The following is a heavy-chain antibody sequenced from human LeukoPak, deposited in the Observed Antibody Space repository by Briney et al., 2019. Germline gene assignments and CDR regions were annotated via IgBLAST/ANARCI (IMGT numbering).Heavy chain of an antibody. J-gene: IGHJ5*02. CDR2: INPSGGST. CDR3: ARSLAAMNWFDP. V-gene: IGHV1-46*01. CDR1: GYTFTSYY. D-gene: IGHD6-13*01. Sequence: GASVKVSCKASGYTFTSYYMHWVRQAPGQGLEWMGIINPSGGSTSYAQKFQGRVTMTRDTSTSTVYVELSSLRSEDTAVYYCARSLAAMNWFDPWGQGTLVTVSS.